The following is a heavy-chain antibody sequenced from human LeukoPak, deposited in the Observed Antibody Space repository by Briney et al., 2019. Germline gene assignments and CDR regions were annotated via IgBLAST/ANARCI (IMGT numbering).Heavy chain of an antibody. D-gene: IGHD1-1*01. J-gene: IGHJ4*02. V-gene: IGHV1-2*02. CDR1: GYTFTAYY. CDR2: INPNTGGT. Sequence: ASVKVSCKASGYTFTAYYMHWVGQARGQGLEWMGWINPNTGGTNYAPKFQGRVTMTRDTSISTAYMVLSSLTFDHTAVYYCARDDNFQFDSWGQGTLVTVSS. CDR3: ARDDNFQFDS.